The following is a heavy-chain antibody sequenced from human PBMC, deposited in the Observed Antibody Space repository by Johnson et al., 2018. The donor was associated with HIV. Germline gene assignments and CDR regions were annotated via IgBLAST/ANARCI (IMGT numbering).Heavy chain of an antibody. J-gene: IGHJ3*02. Sequence: QVQVVESGGGLVQPGRSLRLSCAASGFTFDDYAMHWVRQAPGKGLEWVSVLFSGGTTYYAGSVHGRFTISRDNSKNTRFLQMNSLRPEDTAVYSWVKTPREVTVVDAFDIWGQGTMVTVSS. V-gene: IGHV3-NL1*01. CDR3: VKTPREVTVVDAFDI. D-gene: IGHD4-23*01. CDR2: LFSGGTT. CDR1: GFTFDDYA.